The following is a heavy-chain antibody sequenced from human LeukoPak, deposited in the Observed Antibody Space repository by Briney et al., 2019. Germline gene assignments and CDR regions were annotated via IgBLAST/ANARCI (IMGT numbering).Heavy chain of an antibody. V-gene: IGHV3-7*01. Sequence: GGSLRPSCVVSGFTFSSYWMSWVRQAPGKGLEWVANIKQDGSEKYYVDSVKGRFTISRDKAKNSLYLQMNSLRAEDTAVYYCARDLRRYYGSGSSDYWGQGTLVTVSS. CDR3: ARDLRRYYGSGSSDY. CDR1: GFTFSSYW. J-gene: IGHJ4*02. D-gene: IGHD3-10*01. CDR2: IKQDGSEK.